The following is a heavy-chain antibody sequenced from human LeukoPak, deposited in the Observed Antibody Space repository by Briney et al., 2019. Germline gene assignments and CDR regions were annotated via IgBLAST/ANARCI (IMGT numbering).Heavy chain of an antibody. CDR3: AKEGVLNAFDI. CDR2: ISWNSGSI. CDR1: GFTFDDYA. J-gene: IGHJ3*02. Sequence: GGSLRLSCAASGFTFDDYAMHWVRQAPGKGLEWVSGISWNSGSIGYADSVKGRFTISRDNAKNSLYLQMNSLRAEDMALYYCAKEGVLNAFDIWGQGTMVTVSS. V-gene: IGHV3-9*03. D-gene: IGHD2-8*01.